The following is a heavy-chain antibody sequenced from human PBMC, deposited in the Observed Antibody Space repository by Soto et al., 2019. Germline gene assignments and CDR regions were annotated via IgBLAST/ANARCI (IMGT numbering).Heavy chain of an antibody. D-gene: IGHD1-26*01. CDR3: ARETEVGATDY. Sequence: QVQLVESGGGVVQPGRSLRLSCAASGYTFSSYGMHWVRQAPGKGLEWVAVIWYDGSNKYYADSVKGRFTISRDNSKNTLYLQMNSLRAEYTAVYYCARETEVGATDYWGQGTLVTVSS. V-gene: IGHV3-33*01. CDR2: IWYDGSNK. CDR1: GYTFSSYG. J-gene: IGHJ4*02.